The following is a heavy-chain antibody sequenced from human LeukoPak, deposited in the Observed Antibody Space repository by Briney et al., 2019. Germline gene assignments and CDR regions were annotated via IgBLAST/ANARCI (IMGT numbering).Heavy chain of an antibody. CDR2: IIPIFGIT. J-gene: IGHJ4*02. Sequence: WASVKVSCKASGGTFSSYAVSWVRQAPGQGLEWMGGIIPIFGITNYAQKFQDRVTITTDESRSTAYMELSSLRSEDTAVYYCARVHSSSFEWIDSWGQGTLVTVSS. V-gene: IGHV1-69*05. CDR1: GGTFSSYA. D-gene: IGHD3-22*01. CDR3: ARVHSSSFEWIDS.